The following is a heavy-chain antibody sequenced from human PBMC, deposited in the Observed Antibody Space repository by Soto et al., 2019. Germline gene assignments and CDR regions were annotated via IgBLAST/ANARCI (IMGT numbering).Heavy chain of an antibody. CDR3: ARGLGAATPPGY. CDR1: GGSFSGYY. D-gene: IGHD1-26*01. CDR2: INHSGST. J-gene: IGHJ4*02. V-gene: IGHV4-34*01. Sequence: QVQLQQWGAGLLKPSETLSLTCAVYGGSFSGYYWSWIRQPPGKGLEWIGEINHSGSTNYNPSLKSRVTISVDTSKNQFSLKLSSVTAADTAVYYCARGLGAATPPGYWGQGTLVTVSS.